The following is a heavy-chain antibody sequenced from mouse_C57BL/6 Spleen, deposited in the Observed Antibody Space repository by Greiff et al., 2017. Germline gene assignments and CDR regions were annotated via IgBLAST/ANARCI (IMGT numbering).Heavy chain of an antibody. Sequence: VQLKQSGPELVKPGVSVKMSCKASGYTFTDYNMHWVKQSHGKSLEWIGYINPNNGGTSYNQKFKGKATLTVNKSSSTAYMELRSLTSEDSAVYYCARGSYYFDYWGQGTTLTVSS. CDR2: INPNNGGT. V-gene: IGHV1-22*01. CDR1: GYTFTDYN. CDR3: ARGSYYFDY. J-gene: IGHJ2*01.